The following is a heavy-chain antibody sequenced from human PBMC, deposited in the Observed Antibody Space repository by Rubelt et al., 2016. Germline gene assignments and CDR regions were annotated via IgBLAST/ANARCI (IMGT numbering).Heavy chain of an antibody. V-gene: IGHV1-3*01. CDR2: IDAGNGDT. Sequence: QVQLVQSGAEVKKPGASVKVSCKASGYTFTNYGMHWVRQAPGQRPEWMGWIDAGNGDTKYSQKLKDRVAITRDASANPAYMELSSLRSEDTAVYYCARGIIHDRITHNDVWGQGTTVTVSS. D-gene: IGHD3-3*01. CDR1: GYTFTNYG. J-gene: IGHJ6*02. CDR3: ARGIIHDRITHNDV.